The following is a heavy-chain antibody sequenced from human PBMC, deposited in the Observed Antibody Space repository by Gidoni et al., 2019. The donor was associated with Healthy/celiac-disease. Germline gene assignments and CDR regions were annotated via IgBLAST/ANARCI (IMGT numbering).Heavy chain of an antibody. CDR2: IKSKTDGGTT. V-gene: IGHV3-15*01. D-gene: IGHD6-13*01. J-gene: IGHJ5*02. CDR1: GFTFSNAW. CDR3: TTEIGAAENGVNWFDP. Sequence: EVQLVESGGGLVKPGGSLRLSCAASGFTFSNAWMSWVRQAPGKGLEWVGRIKSKTDGGTTDYAAPVKGRFTISRDDSKNTLYLQMNSLKTEDTAVYYCTTEIGAAENGVNWFDPWGQGTLVTVSS.